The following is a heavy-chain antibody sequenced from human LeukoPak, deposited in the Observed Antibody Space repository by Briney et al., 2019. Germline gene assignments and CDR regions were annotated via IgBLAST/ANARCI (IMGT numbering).Heavy chain of an antibody. CDR3: ARRGYYDSSGYIGY. Sequence: PSETLSLTCTVSDGSISSSSYYWGWIRQPPGKGLEWIGSIYYSGSTYYNPSLKSRVTISVDTSKNQFSLKLSSVTAADTAVYYCARRGYYDSSGYIGYWGQGTLVTVSS. J-gene: IGHJ4*02. CDR2: IYYSGST. V-gene: IGHV4-39*01. D-gene: IGHD3-22*01. CDR1: DGSISSSSYY.